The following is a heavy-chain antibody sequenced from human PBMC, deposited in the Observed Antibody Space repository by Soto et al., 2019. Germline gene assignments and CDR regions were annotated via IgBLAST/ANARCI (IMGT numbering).Heavy chain of an antibody. CDR1: GGSITTDGYF. D-gene: IGHD3-3*01. V-gene: IGHV4-39*01. Sequence: SETLSLTCTASGGSITTDGYFWGWIRQPPGKGLEWIGSLYYTGGTYYNPSLGSRVTISADKSKNQFSLKLTSVTAADTAVYYCARLKYHDFWSGYPRCYFDYWGQGTLVTVSS. CDR3: ARLKYHDFWSGYPRCYFDY. CDR2: LYYTGGT. J-gene: IGHJ4*02.